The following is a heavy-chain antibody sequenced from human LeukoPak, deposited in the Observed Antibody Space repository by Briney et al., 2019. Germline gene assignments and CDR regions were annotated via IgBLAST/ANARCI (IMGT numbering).Heavy chain of an antibody. CDR2: INSDGSST. J-gene: IGHJ4*02. D-gene: IGHD6-19*01. CDR3: VGSRGWWGFNY. Sequence: GGSLRLSCAASRFTFSTYWMHWVRQAPGKGLVWVARINSDGSSTGYADSVKGRFTISRDNAKNTLYLQMNSLRAEDTALYYCVGSRGWWGFNYWGQGKLVTASS. V-gene: IGHV3-74*01. CDR1: RFTFSTYW.